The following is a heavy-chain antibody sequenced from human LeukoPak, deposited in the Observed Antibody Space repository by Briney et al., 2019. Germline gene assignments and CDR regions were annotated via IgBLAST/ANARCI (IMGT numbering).Heavy chain of an antibody. Sequence: LSGGSLRLSCAASGFTFSSYAMHWVRQAPGKGLEWVAVISHDGSDKYYADSVKGRFTISRDNSKNMLHLQMISLRAEDTAVYYCARDQGAWGYGYNLDNWGQGTLVTVSS. J-gene: IGHJ4*02. D-gene: IGHD3-16*01. CDR1: GFTFSSYA. CDR3: ARDQGAWGYGYNLDN. V-gene: IGHV3-30-3*01. CDR2: ISHDGSDK.